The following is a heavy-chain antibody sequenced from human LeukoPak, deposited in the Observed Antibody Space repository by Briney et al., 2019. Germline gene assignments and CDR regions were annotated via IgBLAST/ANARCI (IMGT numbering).Heavy chain of an antibody. CDR3: TRPDDYGDY. J-gene: IGHJ4*02. Sequence: PGGPLRLSCAASGFTFSSYGMHWVRQAPGKGLEWVAFIRYDGSNKYYADSVKGRFTISRDNSKNTLYLQMNSLKTEDTAVYYCTRPDDYGDYWGQGTLVTVSS. CDR2: IRYDGSNK. CDR1: GFTFSSYG. D-gene: IGHD1-14*01. V-gene: IGHV3-30*02.